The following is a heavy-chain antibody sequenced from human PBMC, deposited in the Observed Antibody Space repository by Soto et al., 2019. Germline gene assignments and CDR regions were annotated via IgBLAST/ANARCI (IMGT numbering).Heavy chain of an antibody. CDR1: GGTFSSYT. CDR3: ARAGQQLWNSYMDV. J-gene: IGHJ6*03. CDR2: IIPILCIA. D-gene: IGHD6-13*01. V-gene: IGHV1-69*02. Sequence: QVQLVQSGAEVKKPGSSVKVSCKASGGTFSSYTISWVRQAPGQGLEWMGRIIPILCIANYAPKFQGRVTITADKSTSTAYMELSSLRSEDTAVYYCARAGQQLWNSYMDVWGKGTTVTVSS.